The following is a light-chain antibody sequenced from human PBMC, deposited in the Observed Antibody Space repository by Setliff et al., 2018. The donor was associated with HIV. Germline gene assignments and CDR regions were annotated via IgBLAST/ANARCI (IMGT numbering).Light chain of an antibody. Sequence: QSALTQPASVSGSPGQSITISCTGTSSDVGGYNYVSWYQQHPGKAPKLIISEANNRPSGVSNRFSGSKSGNTASLTISVLQTEDEGDYYCSSYAITNTLPFGTGTKVTVL. CDR2: EAN. CDR1: SSDVGGYNY. J-gene: IGLJ1*01. CDR3: SSYAITNTLP. V-gene: IGLV2-14*01.